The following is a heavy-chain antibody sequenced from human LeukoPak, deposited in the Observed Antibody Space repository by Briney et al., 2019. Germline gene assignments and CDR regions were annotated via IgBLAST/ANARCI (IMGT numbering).Heavy chain of an antibody. J-gene: IGHJ4*02. Sequence: GGSLRLSCAASGFTFSSYEMNWVRQAPGKGLQWVSDVSSSGTTIYYADSVKGRFTISRDNAKNSLYLQMNSLRAEDTAVYYCARKYCSTTSCLFDNWGQGTLVTVSS. CDR1: GFTFSSYE. CDR3: ARKYCSTTSCLFDN. D-gene: IGHD2-2*01. CDR2: VSSSGTTI. V-gene: IGHV3-48*03.